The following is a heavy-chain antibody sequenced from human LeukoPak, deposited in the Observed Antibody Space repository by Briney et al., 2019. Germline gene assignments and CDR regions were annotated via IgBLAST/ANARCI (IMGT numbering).Heavy chain of an antibody. CDR3: ARDLRMVRGVYPFV. Sequence: GGSLRLSCAASGFIFSSYGLSWLRQTPGKGLEWVSSISSSSSYIYYADSVKGRFTISRDNDKNSLYLQMNSLRAEDTAVYYCARDLRMVRGVYPFVWGQGTMVTVSS. J-gene: IGHJ3*01. D-gene: IGHD3-10*01. CDR2: ISSSSSYI. CDR1: GFIFSSYG. V-gene: IGHV3-21*01.